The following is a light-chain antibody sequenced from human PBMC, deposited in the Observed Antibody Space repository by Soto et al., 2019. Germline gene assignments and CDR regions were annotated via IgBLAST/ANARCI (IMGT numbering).Light chain of an antibody. CDR1: QSISSW. CDR2: KAS. V-gene: IGKV1-5*03. J-gene: IGKJ1*01. Sequence: DIQMTQSPSTLSASGGDRATITCRARQSISSWLAWYQQKPGKAPKLLIYKASSLESGVPSRFSGRGSGTELTLTISSLQPDDFATYYCQQYNSYWTFGQGTKVDIK. CDR3: QQYNSYWT.